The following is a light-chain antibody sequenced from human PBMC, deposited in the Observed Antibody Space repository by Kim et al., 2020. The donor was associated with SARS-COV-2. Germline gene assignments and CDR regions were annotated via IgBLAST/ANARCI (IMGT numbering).Light chain of an antibody. CDR2: AAS. V-gene: IGKV1-13*02. CDR3: QQLISYPIT. CDR1: QDINNI. J-gene: IGKJ5*01. Sequence: ASVGNRVTITCRASQDINNILAWYQQKPGKAPKLLITAASSLESGVPSRFSGSGSGTHFTLTINSLQLEDFATYFCQQLISYPITFGQGTRLEIK.